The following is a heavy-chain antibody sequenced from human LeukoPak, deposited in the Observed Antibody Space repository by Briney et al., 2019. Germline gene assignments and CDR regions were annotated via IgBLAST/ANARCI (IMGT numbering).Heavy chain of an antibody. CDR1: GFTVSSNY. CDR2: IYSGGST. D-gene: IGHD3-9*01. J-gene: IGHJ4*02. V-gene: IGHV3-53*01. CDR3: ARVGSHPRLRYFDWLFDY. Sequence: GGSLRLSCAASGFTVSSNYVSWVRQAPGKGLEWVSVIYSGGSTYYADSVKGRFTISRDNSKNTLYLQMNSLRAEDTAVYYCARVGSHPRLRYFDWLFDYWGQGTMVTVSS.